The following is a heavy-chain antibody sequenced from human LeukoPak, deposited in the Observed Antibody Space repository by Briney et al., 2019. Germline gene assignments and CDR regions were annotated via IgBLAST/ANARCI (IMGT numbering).Heavy chain of an antibody. J-gene: IGHJ4*02. CDR2: VNPNSGNT. Sequence: ASVKVSCKASGYTFTSYDINWVRQATGQGLEWMGCVNPNSGNTGYAQKFQGRVTMTRNTSISTAYMELSSLRSEDTAVYYCARGRVVRGVITKRRPDYWGQGTLVTVSS. CDR3: ARGRVVRGVITKRRPDY. D-gene: IGHD3-10*01. V-gene: IGHV1-8*01. CDR1: GYTFTSYD.